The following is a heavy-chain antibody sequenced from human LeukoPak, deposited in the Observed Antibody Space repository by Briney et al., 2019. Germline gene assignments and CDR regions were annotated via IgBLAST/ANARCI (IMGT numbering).Heavy chain of an antibody. D-gene: IGHD6-6*01. V-gene: IGHV1-18*01. J-gene: IGHJ4*02. Sequence: ASVKVSCKASGYTFTSYGISWVRQAPGQGLEWMGWISAYNGNTNYAQKLQGRVTMTTDTSTSTAYMELRSLRSDDTAVYYCARASFRDIAARRFDYWGQGTLVTVSS. CDR1: GYTFTSYG. CDR3: ARASFRDIAARRFDY. CDR2: ISAYNGNT.